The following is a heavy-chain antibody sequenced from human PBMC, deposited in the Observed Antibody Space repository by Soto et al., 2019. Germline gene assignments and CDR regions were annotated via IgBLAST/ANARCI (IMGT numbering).Heavy chain of an antibody. V-gene: IGHV4-38-2*01. CDR2: IYHSGST. CDR3: ARGSYSSSWYANNYYYYYGMDV. D-gene: IGHD6-13*01. Sequence: SETLSLTCAVSGYSISSGYYWGWIRQPPGKGLAWIGSIYHSGSTYYNPSLKSRVTISVDTSKNQFSLKLSSVTAADTAVYYCARGSYSSSWYANNYYYYYGMDVWGQGTTVTVSS. CDR1: GYSISSGYY. J-gene: IGHJ6*02.